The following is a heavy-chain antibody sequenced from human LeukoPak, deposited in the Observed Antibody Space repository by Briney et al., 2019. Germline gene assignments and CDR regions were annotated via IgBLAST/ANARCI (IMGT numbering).Heavy chain of an antibody. CDR3: ARDLSFARDRTFDI. CDR2: INPNSGGT. Sequence: ASVKVSCKASGYTFTGYFMHWVRQAPGQGLEWMGWINPNSGGTNYAQKFQGRVTMTRDTSISTAYMELSRLRSDDTAVYYCARDLSFARDRTFDIWGQGTMVTVSS. D-gene: IGHD2-15*01. CDR1: GYTFTGYF. V-gene: IGHV1-2*02. J-gene: IGHJ3*02.